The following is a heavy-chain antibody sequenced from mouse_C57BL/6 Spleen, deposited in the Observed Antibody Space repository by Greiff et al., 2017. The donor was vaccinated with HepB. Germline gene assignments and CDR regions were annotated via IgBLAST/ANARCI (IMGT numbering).Heavy chain of an antibody. CDR1: GYTFTSHW. V-gene: IGHV1-7*01. J-gene: IGHJ4*01. CDR2: INPSSGYI. CDR3: ANLYDGYPGAMDY. D-gene: IGHD2-3*01. Sequence: QVQLKESGAELAKPGASVKLSCKASGYTFTSHWVHWVKQRPGQGLEWIGYINPSSGYIKYNQKFKDKATLTADKSSSTAYMQLSSLTYEDSAVYYCANLYDGYPGAMDYWGQGTSVTVSS.